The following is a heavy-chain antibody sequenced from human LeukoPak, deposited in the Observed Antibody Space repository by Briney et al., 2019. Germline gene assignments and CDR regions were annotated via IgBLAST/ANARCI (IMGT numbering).Heavy chain of an antibody. D-gene: IGHD6-19*01. Sequence: GASLEICCKGSGYSFTSYWIGWVRQMPGKGLEVMGIIYPGDSDTRYNPSFQGQVTISVDKSISTSYQLWSRLTASDTAMYCWARNALVAGTSVGAFDIWGQGTMVNVSS. CDR3: ARNALVAGTSVGAFDI. CDR1: GYSFTSYW. V-gene: IGHV5-51*01. J-gene: IGHJ3*02. CDR2: IYPGDSDT.